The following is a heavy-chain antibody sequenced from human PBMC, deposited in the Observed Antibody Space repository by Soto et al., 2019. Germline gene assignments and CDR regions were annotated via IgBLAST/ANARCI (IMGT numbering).Heavy chain of an antibody. CDR1: GCSISSGGYS. CDR2: IYYSGST. Sequence: SETLSLTCAFSGCSISSGGYSWSWIRQPPGKGLEWIGYIYYSGSTYYNPSLKSRVTISVDTSKNQFSLKLSSVTAADTAVYYCARTSYDSSGTAADPWGQGTLVTAPQ. J-gene: IGHJ5*02. CDR3: ARTSYDSSGTAADP. V-gene: IGHV4-31*11. D-gene: IGHD3-22*01.